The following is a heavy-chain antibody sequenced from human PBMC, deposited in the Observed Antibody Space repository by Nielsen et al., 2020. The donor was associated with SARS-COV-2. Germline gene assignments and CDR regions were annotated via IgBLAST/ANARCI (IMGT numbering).Heavy chain of an antibody. CDR3: AKGTDSRKQGY. CDR2: IHPSGNT. CDR1: GGSISSYY. V-gene: IGHV4-59*12. D-gene: IGHD6-13*01. Sequence: GSLRLSCTVSGGSISSYYWSWIRQPPGKGLEWIGEIHPSGNTNYNPSLESRVTMSLDTSKNQFSLKLSSVTAADTAVYYCAKGTDSRKQGYWGQGTLVTVSA. J-gene: IGHJ4*02.